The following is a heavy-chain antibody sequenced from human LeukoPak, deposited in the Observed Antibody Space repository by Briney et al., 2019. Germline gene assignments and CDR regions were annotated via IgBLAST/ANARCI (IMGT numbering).Heavy chain of an antibody. V-gene: IGHV3-30-3*01. CDR3: ARGSGGYYYGYFDY. Sequence: PGRSLRLSCAASGFTFSSYAMHWVRQPPGKGLEWVAVISYDGSNKYYADSVKGRFTISRDNSTSTLYLQLNSLRAEDTAVYYCARGSGGYYYGYFDYWVQGTLVTVSS. D-gene: IGHD3-22*01. CDR1: GFTFSSYA. CDR2: ISYDGSNK. J-gene: IGHJ4*02.